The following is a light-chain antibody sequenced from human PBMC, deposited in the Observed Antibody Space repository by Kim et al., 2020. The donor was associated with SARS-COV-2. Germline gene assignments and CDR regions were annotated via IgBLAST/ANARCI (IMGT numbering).Light chain of an antibody. Sequence: EIVMTQSPATLSVTLGERATLSCRASQSVSSNLAWYQQKPGQAPRLLIYDASNRATGIPARFSGSGSGTDFTLTISSLEPEDFAVYYCQQRSNWPPVLFGGGTKVDIK. CDR3: QQRSNWPPVL. J-gene: IGKJ4*01. V-gene: IGKV3-11*01. CDR2: DAS. CDR1: QSVSSN.